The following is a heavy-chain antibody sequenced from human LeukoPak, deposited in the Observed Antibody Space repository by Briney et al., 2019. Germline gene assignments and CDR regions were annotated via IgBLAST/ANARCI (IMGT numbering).Heavy chain of an antibody. Sequence: PSETLSLTCTVSRDSISGYSWSWIRQPPGKGLEWIGSIYYSGSTYYNPSLRNRVTISVDTSKNQFSLKLRSVTAADTAVYYCAREILYDSTGYDVWGQGTLVTVSS. J-gene: IGHJ4*02. CDR1: RDSISGYS. CDR3: AREILYDSTGYDV. CDR2: IYYSGST. D-gene: IGHD3-22*01. V-gene: IGHV4-59*12.